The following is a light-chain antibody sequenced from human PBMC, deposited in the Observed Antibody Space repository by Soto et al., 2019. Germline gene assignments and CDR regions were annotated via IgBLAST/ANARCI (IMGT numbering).Light chain of an antibody. CDR1: QSISSW. CDR2: KAS. V-gene: IGKV1-5*03. J-gene: IGKJ1*01. CDR3: HQYNDNWT. Sequence: DIQMTQSPSTLSASVGDRVTITCRASQSISSWLAWHQQKPGKAPRLLIYKASNLESGVPSRFSGSGSGTEFTLTITSLQPDDSATYYCHQYNDNWTFGQGTKVEIK.